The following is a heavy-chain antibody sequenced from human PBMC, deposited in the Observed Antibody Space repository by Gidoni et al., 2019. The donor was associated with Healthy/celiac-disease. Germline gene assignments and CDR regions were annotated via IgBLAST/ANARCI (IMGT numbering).Heavy chain of an antibody. Sequence: EVQLVESGGDLVQPVRSLRRSCPPSGFTFGNFAMSGFRQAPGKGLEWVGFMRNKAYGGTTEYAATVKGRFTISRDDSKSIAYLQMNSLKTEDTAVYYCTRVCPGDWGLGEYFDYWGQGTLVTVSS. V-gene: IGHV3-49*03. CDR1: GFTFGNFA. CDR3: TRVCPGDWGLGEYFDY. J-gene: IGHJ4*02. CDR2: MRNKAYGGTT. D-gene: IGHD2-21*02.